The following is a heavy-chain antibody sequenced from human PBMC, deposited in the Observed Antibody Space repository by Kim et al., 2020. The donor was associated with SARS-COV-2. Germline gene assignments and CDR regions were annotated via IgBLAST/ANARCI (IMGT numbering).Heavy chain of an antibody. CDR1: GFSISDNS. V-gene: IGHV3-53*01. J-gene: IGHJ4*02. Sequence: GGSLRLSCAASGFSISDNSMSWVRQAPGKGLEWVSIIYSGGSIFYAESVKGRFTISRDNSKNTLYLQVNSLRAEDTAMYYCARGLVNSWFGVDHWGQGTLVTVSS. CDR2: IYSGGSI. D-gene: IGHD3-10*01. CDR3: ARGLVNSWFGVDH.